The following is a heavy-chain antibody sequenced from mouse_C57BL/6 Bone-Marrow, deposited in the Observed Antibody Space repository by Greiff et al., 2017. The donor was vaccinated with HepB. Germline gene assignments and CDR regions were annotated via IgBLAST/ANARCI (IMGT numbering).Heavy chain of an antibody. V-gene: IGHV5-16*01. CDR3: AREKGYLYYFDY. Sequence: EVQLVESEGGLVQPGSSMKLSCTASEFTFSDYYMAWVRQVPEKGLEWVANINYDGSSTYYLDSLKSRFIISRDNAKNILYLQMSSLKSEDTATYYCAREKGYLYYFDYWGQGTTLTVSS. D-gene: IGHD3-2*02. CDR1: EFTFSDYY. CDR2: INYDGSST. J-gene: IGHJ2*01.